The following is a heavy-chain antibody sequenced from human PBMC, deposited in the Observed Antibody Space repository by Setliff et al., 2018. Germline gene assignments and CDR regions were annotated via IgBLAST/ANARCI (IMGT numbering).Heavy chain of an antibody. CDR1: GGSISSGVYY. CDR2: IYHGGKT. V-gene: IGHV4-39*07. CDR3: ARGGTYRCFDS. Sequence: SETLSLTCTVSGGSISSGVYYWGWIRQPPGKGLEWIGRIYHGGKTYYNTSLESRLTISVDTSKNQFSLKLNSMTAADTAVYYCARGGTYRCFDSWGQGTLVTVSS. J-gene: IGHJ5*01.